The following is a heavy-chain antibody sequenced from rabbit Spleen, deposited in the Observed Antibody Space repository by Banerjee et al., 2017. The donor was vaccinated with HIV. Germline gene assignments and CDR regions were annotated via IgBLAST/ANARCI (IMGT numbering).Heavy chain of an antibody. J-gene: IGHJ4*01. CDR1: GFSFSDRDV. V-gene: IGHV1S45*01. D-gene: IGHD3-1*01. Sequence: QEQLEESGGDLVKPEGSLTLTCKASGFSFSDRDVMCWVRQAPGKGLQWIACINTYTGKPVYATWAKGRFTISRTSSTTVTLQMTSLTAADTATYFCARDLASVVGWNFYLWGQGTLVTVS. CDR3: ARDLASVVGWNFYL. CDR2: INTYTGKP.